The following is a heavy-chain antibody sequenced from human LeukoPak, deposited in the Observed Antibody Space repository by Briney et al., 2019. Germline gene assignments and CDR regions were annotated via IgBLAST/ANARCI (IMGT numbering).Heavy chain of an antibody. J-gene: IGHJ6*02. D-gene: IGHD2-21*02. Sequence: SETLSLTCTVSGGSISSYYWSWIRQPAGKGLEWIGRIYTSGSTNYNPSLKSRVTMSVGTSKNQFSLKLSSVTAADTAVYYCARGPGVVVTALYYYYYGMDVWGQGTTVTVSS. CDR1: GGSISSYY. V-gene: IGHV4-4*07. CDR3: ARGPGVVVTALYYYYYGMDV. CDR2: IYTSGST.